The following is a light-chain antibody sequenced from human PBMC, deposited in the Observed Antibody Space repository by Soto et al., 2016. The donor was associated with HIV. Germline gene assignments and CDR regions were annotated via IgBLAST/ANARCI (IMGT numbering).Light chain of an antibody. J-gene: IGLJ1*01. CDR2: DDS. CDR3: QVWHSGRDNYV. V-gene: IGLV3-21*03. CDR1: NIGTKS. Sequence: SYVLTRPPSVSVAPGKTARITCGGNNIGTKSVHWYQQKSGQAPVLVVYDDSDRPSGIPERFSGSNSENAATLTISRVEAEDEADYYCQVWHSGRDNYVFGPGTKVTVL.